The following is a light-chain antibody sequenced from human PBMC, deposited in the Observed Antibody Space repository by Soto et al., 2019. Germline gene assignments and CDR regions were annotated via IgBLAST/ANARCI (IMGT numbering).Light chain of an antibody. J-gene: IGKJ4*01. V-gene: IGKV3-20*01. CDR1: QSVSSSY. CDR2: GAS. CDR3: YQDGSSPPLT. Sequence: EIVLTQSPGTLSLSPGERATLSCRASQSVSSSYLAWYQQKPGQAPRLLIYGASSRATGIPDRFSGSGSGTDFTLTISRLEPEDVAVYYCYQDGSSPPLTFGGGTKVEIK.